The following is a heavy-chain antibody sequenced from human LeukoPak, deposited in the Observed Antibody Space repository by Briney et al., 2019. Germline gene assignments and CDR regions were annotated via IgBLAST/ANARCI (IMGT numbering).Heavy chain of an antibody. D-gene: IGHD2-21*02. J-gene: IGHJ4*02. Sequence: LETLSLTCTVSGGSISSYYWSWIRQPPGQGLEWIGYIYYSGSTNYNPSLKIRVTISVDTSKNQFSLKLSSVTAADTAVYYCARGAVVVTAIRGDFFDYWGQGTLVTVSS. CDR2: IYYSGST. CDR3: ARGAVVVTAIRGDFFDY. CDR1: GGSISSYY. V-gene: IGHV4-59*01.